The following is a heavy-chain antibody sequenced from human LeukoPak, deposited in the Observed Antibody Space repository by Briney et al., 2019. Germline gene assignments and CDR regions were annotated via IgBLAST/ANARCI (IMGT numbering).Heavy chain of an antibody. CDR2: ISYDGSNK. CDR1: GFTFSSYA. CDR3: ARILHFDY. J-gene: IGHJ4*02. Sequence: PGRSLRLSCAASGFTFSSYAMNWVRQAPGKGLEWVAVISYDGSNKYYADSVKGRFTISRDNSKNTLYLQMNSLRAEDTAVYYCARILHFDYWGQGTLVTVSS. D-gene: IGHD1-26*01. V-gene: IGHV3-30-3*01.